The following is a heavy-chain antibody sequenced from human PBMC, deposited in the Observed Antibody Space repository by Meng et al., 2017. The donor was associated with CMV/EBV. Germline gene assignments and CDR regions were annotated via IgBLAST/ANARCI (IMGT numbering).Heavy chain of an antibody. D-gene: IGHD1-26*01. V-gene: IGHV3-74*01. CDR1: GFTFSSSW. J-gene: IGHJ4*02. Sequence: CAASGFTFSSSWMHWVRQAPGQGLVWVLRISSDGTSTNYADSVQGRFTISRDNAKNTLYLQMISLRPEDTAVYYCARVSSGSYCLDYWGQGALVTVSS. CDR2: ISSDGTST. CDR3: ARVSSGSYCLDY.